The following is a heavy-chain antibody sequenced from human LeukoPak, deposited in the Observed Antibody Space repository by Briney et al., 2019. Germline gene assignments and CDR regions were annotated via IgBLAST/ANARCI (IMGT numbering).Heavy chain of an antibody. D-gene: IGHD1-26*01. Sequence: ESGPTLVNPTQTLTLTCTFSGFSLSTSGVGVGWILQPPGKALEWLALIYWNDDKRYSPSLKSRLTITKDTSKNQVVLTMTNMDPVDTATYYCAHRSQVLVGATALYYFDYWGQGTLVTVSS. CDR1: GFSLSTSGVG. CDR3: AHRSQVLVGATALYYFDY. V-gene: IGHV2-5*01. CDR2: IYWNDDK. J-gene: IGHJ4*02.